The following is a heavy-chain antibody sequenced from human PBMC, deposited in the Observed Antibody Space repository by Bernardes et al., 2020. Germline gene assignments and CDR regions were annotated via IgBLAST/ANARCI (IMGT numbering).Heavy chain of an antibody. J-gene: IGHJ3*01. D-gene: IGHD2-15*01. CDR3: ARLPTSGSPKSDSFDL. V-gene: IGHV4-59*01. Sequence: SETLSLTCTVSGGSISSSYWSWIRQHPGPGLAWIGYLYFSGSTHYNPSLRSRVSMSVDTSENQVYLRLSSVTAADTAVYYCARLPTSGSPKSDSFDLWGQGTMVSVSS. CDR2: LYFSGST. CDR1: GGSISSSY.